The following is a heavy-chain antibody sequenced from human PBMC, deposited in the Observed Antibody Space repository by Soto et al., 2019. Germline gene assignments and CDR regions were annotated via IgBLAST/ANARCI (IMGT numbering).Heavy chain of an antibody. CDR2: ISAYNGNT. D-gene: IGHD3-22*01. Sequence: SVQVSCMASGSTCPSSGISWVRQAPGQGLDWLGWISAYNGNTNYAQKLQGRVTMTTDTSTSTAYMELRSLRSDDTGVYYCARRATYYYDSSGYYHEPFDCWGQGTRGTVSA. CDR1: GSTCPSSG. V-gene: IGHV1-18*01. CDR3: ARRATYYYDSSGYYHEPFDC. J-gene: IGHJ4*02.